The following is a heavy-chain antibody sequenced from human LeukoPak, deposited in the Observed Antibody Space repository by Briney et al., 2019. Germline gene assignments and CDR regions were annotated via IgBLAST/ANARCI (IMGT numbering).Heavy chain of an antibody. J-gene: IGHJ4*02. CDR2: IYHSGST. CDR3: ASPKGYCSSGSCYAH. Sequence: PSETLSLTCAVSGYSISSGYFWGWIRQPPGKGLEWIGSIYHSGSTYYNPSLKSRVTISLDTSKNQFSLKLRSVTAADTAVYYCASPKGYCSSGSCYAHGGQVTLVTVSS. V-gene: IGHV4-38-2*01. CDR1: GYSISSGYF. D-gene: IGHD2-15*01.